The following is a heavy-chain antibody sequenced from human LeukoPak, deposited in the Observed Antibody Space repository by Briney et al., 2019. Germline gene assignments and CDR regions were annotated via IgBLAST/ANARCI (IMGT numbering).Heavy chain of an antibody. Sequence: GGSLRLSCAASGFTFDVYAMNWVRQAPGKGLEWVSGINWNGGSTYYRDSVKGRFTISRDNAKNSLYLQMNSLRAEDTAVYYCARDLYWAIDYWGQGTLVSVSS. CDR2: INWNGGST. CDR3: ARDLYWAIDY. CDR1: GFTFDVYA. D-gene: IGHD2-15*01. V-gene: IGHV3-20*04. J-gene: IGHJ4*02.